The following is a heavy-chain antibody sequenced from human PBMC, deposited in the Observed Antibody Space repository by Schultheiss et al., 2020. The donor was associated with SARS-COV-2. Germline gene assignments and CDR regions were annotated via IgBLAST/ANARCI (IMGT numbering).Heavy chain of an antibody. V-gene: IGHV3-73*01. CDR2: IKSRGNAYAT. CDR3: SSRDGYSGY. Sequence: GGSLRLSCAASGFTFSGSAMLWVRQASGKGLEWVGRIKSRGNAYATAYAASVKGRFTISRDDSRNTAYLQMNSLETEDTAVYYCSSRDGYSGYWGQGTLVTVSS. D-gene: IGHD2-21*01. J-gene: IGHJ4*02. CDR1: GFTFSGSA.